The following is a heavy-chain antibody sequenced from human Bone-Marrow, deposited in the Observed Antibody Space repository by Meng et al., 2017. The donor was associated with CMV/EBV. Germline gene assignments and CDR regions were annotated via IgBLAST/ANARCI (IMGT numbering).Heavy chain of an antibody. D-gene: IGHD1-1*01. CDR2: IKKDGSEK. Sequence: GESLKISCAGSGFTFSNYWMSWVRQAPGKGLEWVANIKKDGSEKYYVDSVKGRFTISRDNAKNSVFLQMNSLRAEDTAVYFCAKSLEDWGRGTLVTVSS. V-gene: IGHV3-7*01. CDR3: AKSLED. CDR1: GFTFSNYW. J-gene: IGHJ4*02.